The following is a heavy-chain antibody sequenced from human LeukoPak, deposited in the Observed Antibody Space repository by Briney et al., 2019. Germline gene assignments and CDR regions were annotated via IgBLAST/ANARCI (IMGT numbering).Heavy chain of an antibody. Sequence: SETLSLTCTVSDDSLSRYYWSWVRQPAGKGLEWIGRLDTSGNTHYNPSLKSRVTISVDTSKNQFSLKLSSVTAADTAVYYCARVDIQLWLRGGYYFDYWGQGTLVTVSS. CDR2: LDTSGNT. J-gene: IGHJ4*02. CDR3: ARVDIQLWLRGGYYFDY. V-gene: IGHV4-4*07. CDR1: DDSLSRYY. D-gene: IGHD5-18*01.